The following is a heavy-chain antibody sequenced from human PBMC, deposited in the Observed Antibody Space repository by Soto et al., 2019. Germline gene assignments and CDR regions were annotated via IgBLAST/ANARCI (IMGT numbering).Heavy chain of an antibody. J-gene: IGHJ5*02. Sequence: QVQLVESGGGVVQPGRSLRLSCAASGFTFSSYAMHWVRQAPGKGLEWVAVISHDGSNKYYADSVKGRFTISRDNSKNTLYLQMNSLRAEDTAVYYCAARTRGDYSSSGFDPWGQGTLVTVSS. CDR2: ISHDGSNK. V-gene: IGHV3-30-3*01. CDR1: GFTFSSYA. D-gene: IGHD6-13*01. CDR3: AARTRGDYSSSGFDP.